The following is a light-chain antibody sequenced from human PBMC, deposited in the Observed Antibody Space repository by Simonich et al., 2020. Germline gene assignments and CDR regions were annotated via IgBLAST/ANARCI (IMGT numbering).Light chain of an antibody. CDR2: DVS. V-gene: IGLV2-14*01. CDR3: AAWDDSLNGWG. Sequence: QSALTQPASVSGSPGQSITISCTGTSSDVGGYNYVSWYQQHPGKAPTLIIYDVSKPPSGVSNRFSVCKSGNTASLIITGLQAEEEADYYCAAWDDSLNGWGFGGGTKRTVL. CDR1: SSDVGGYNY. J-gene: IGLJ3*02.